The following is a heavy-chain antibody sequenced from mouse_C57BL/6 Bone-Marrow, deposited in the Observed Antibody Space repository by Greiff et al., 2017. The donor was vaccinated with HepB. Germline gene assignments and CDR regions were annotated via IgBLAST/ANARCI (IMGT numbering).Heavy chain of an antibody. J-gene: IGHJ1*03. D-gene: IGHD2-5*01. Sequence: EVQLVESGPGLVKPSQSLSLTCSVTGYSITSGYYWNWIRQFPGNKLEWMGYISYDGSNNYNPSLKNRISITRDTSKNQFFLKLNSVTTEDTATYYCARDYSNWYFDVWGTGTTVTVSS. CDR1: GYSITSGYY. CDR2: ISYDGSN. CDR3: ARDYSNWYFDV. V-gene: IGHV3-6*01.